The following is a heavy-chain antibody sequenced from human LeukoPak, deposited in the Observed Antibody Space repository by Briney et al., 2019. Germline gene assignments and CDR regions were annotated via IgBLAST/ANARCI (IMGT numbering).Heavy chain of an antibody. CDR2: IYPGDSDT. V-gene: IGHV5-51*01. CDR1: GYRFTSYW. D-gene: IGHD3-10*01. J-gene: IGHJ6*03. Sequence: GESLKISCQGSGYRFTSYWIGWVRQMPGKGLEWMGIIYPGDSDTRYSPSFQGQVTISADKSISTAYLQWSSLKASDTAMYYCARQGKLWFGELSSLYYYYYMDVWGKGTTVTISS. CDR3: ARQGKLWFGELSSLYYYYYMDV.